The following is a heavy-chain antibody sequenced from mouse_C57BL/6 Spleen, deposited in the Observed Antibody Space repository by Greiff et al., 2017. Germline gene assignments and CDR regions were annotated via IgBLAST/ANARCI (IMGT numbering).Heavy chain of an antibody. V-gene: IGHV1-26*01. CDR2: INPNNGGT. Sequence: EVQLQQSGPELVKPGASVKISCKASGYTFTDYYMNWVKQSHGKSLEWIGDINPNNGGTSYNQKFKGKATLTVDKSSSTAYMELRSLTSEDSAVYYCARYGDRDSMDYWGQGTSVTVSS. D-gene: IGHD1-1*01. J-gene: IGHJ4*01. CDR1: GYTFTDYY. CDR3: ARYGDRDSMDY.